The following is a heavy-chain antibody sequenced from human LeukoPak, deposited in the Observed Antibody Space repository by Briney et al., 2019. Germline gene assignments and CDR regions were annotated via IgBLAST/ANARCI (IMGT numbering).Heavy chain of an antibody. CDR2: IDPSDPYT. CDR3: PRYTTGDFDY. CDR1: GYSFTSYW. J-gene: IGHJ4*02. D-gene: IGHD1-1*01. Sequence: GESLRISCKGSGYSFTSYWSSWVRQMPGKGLEWMARIDPSDPYTYYSPSFQGHVTISADKSISTAYLQRSSLKASDTAMYYSPRYTTGDFDYWGQGTLVTVSS. V-gene: IGHV5-10-1*01.